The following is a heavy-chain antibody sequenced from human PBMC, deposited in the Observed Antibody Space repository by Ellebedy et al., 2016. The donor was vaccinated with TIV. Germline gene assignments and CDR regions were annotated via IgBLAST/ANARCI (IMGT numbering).Heavy chain of an antibody. CDR1: GSTFSSYW. D-gene: IGHD4-17*01. Sequence: GESLKISXAASGSTFSSYWMSWVRQAPGKGLEWVANIKQDGSEKYYVDSVKGRFTISRDNAKNSLYLQMNSLRAEDTAVYYCARVGSGDLDYWGQGTLVTVSS. CDR2: IKQDGSEK. CDR3: ARVGSGDLDY. V-gene: IGHV3-7*03. J-gene: IGHJ4*02.